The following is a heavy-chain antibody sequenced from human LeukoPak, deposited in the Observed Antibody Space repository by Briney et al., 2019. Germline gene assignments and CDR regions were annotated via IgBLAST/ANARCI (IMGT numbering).Heavy chain of an antibody. CDR1: GFTFSSYA. J-gene: IGHJ4*02. Sequence: GGSLRLSCAASGFTFSSYAMSWVRQAPGQGLELVSAISGSGGSTYYADSVKGRFTISRDNSKNTLYLQMNSLRAEDTAVYYCAKGRMVRGVINYWGQGTLVTVSS. CDR2: ISGSGGST. D-gene: IGHD3-10*01. CDR3: AKGRMVRGVINY. V-gene: IGHV3-23*01.